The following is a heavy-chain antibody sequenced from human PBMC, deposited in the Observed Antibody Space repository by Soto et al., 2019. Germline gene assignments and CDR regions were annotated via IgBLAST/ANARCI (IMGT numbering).Heavy chain of an antibody. Sequence: QVQLQESGPGLVKPSETLSLSCSVSGGSISGHYWSWVRQTPGKGLEWIGYMYYSGSNNYNPSLKTQVTISVDTSKNHFSLRLTSVTAADTAVYYCARGPYYDLIWNYYYMDVWGKGTTVTVSS. V-gene: IGHV4-59*08. CDR1: GGSISGHY. CDR2: MYYSGSN. CDR3: ARGPYYDLIWNYYYMDV. J-gene: IGHJ6*03. D-gene: IGHD3-16*01.